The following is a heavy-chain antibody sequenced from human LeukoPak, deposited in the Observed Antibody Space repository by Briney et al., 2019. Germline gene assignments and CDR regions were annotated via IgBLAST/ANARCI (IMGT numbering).Heavy chain of an antibody. D-gene: IGHD2-15*01. Sequence: PGGSLRLSCAASGFTFSSYSMNWVRQAPGKGLEWVSYISSSSSTIYYADSVKGRFTISIDNAENTLYLQMNSLRAEDTAVYSCARGWYGAPRSTVDIWGQGPMVTVSS. CDR3: ARGWYGAPRSTVDI. V-gene: IGHV3-48*04. CDR1: GFTFSSYS. J-gene: IGHJ3*02. CDR2: ISSSSSTI.